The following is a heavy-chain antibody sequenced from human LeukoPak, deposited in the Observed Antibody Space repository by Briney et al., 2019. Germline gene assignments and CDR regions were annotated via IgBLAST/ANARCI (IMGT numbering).Heavy chain of an antibody. CDR2: VAPEDGET. Sequence: GASLNISCTVSGYPFTDYYMHWVHQAPGTGLEWMGLVAPEDGETMCAEKFQGRVTITVDTSTDTAYMELSSLRSEDTAVYYCVRTISGDFDYWGQGTLVTVAS. J-gene: IGHJ4*02. V-gene: IGHV1-69-2*01. D-gene: IGHD1-26*01. CDR1: GYPFTDYY. CDR3: VRTISGDFDY.